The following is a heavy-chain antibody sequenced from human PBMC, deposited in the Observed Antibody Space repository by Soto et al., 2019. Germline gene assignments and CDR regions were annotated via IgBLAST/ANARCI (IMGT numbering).Heavy chain of an antibody. CDR3: AKDMRGRSSSSRYYYGMDV. Sequence: EVQLVESGGGLVQPGRSLRLSCAASGFPFDDFAMHWVRQAPGKGLEWVSGISWDSGTIVYVDSVKGRFTISRDNAKNSLYLQMKSLRAEDTALYYCAKDMRGRSSSSRYYYGMDVWGQGTTVTVSS. V-gene: IGHV3-9*01. J-gene: IGHJ6*02. CDR2: ISWDSGTI. CDR1: GFPFDDFA. D-gene: IGHD6-13*01.